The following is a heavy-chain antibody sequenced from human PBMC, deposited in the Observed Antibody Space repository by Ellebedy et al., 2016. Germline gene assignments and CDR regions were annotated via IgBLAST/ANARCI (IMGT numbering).Heavy chain of an antibody. CDR1: GFTFANYG. CDR3: AKEGLRWGSFFDY. J-gene: IGHJ4*02. CDR2: ISYDGSNK. Sequence: GGSLRLSCAASGFTFANYGMYWVRQAPGKGLEWVATISYDGSNKYYVDSVKGRFTISRDNAKNSLYLQMNSLRADDTAVYYCAKEGLRWGSFFDYWGQGSLVTVSS. V-gene: IGHV3-33*05. D-gene: IGHD5-12*01.